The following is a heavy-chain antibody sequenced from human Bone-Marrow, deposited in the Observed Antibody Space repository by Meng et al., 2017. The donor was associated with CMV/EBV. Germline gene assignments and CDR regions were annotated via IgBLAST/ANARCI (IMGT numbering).Heavy chain of an antibody. J-gene: IGHJ6*02. CDR3: AREPPTGSYRPDEMMGYYYGMDV. D-gene: IGHD3-16*02. V-gene: IGHV1-69*05. CDR2: IIPIFGTA. Sequence: ISWVRQAPGRGLEWMGGIIPIFGTANYAQKYQGRVTITTDESTSTAYMELSSLRSEDTAVYYCAREPPTGSYRPDEMMGYYYGMDVWGQGTTVTVSS.